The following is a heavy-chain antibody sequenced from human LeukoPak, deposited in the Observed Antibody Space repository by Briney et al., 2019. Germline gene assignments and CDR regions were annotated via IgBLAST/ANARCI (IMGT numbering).Heavy chain of an antibody. V-gene: IGHV1-24*01. D-gene: IGHD2-21*02. J-gene: IGHJ4*02. CDR2: FDPEDGET. Sequence: GASVKVSCKVSGYTLTELSMHWVRQAPGKGLEWMGGFDPEDGETIYAQKFQGRVTITADESTSTAYMELSSLRSEDTAVYYCARDPDCGGDCYAPHFDYWGQGTLVTVSS. CDR1: GYTLTELS. CDR3: ARDPDCGGDCYAPHFDY.